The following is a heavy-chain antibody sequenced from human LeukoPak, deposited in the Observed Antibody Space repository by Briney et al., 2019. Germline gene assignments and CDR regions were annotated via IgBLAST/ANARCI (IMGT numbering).Heavy chain of an antibody. CDR1: GYTFTGYY. D-gene: IGHD5-24*01. J-gene: IGHJ4*02. CDR3: ARLLWKSSRDGYKSFPPRDY. CDR2: INPNSGGT. Sequence: GASVKVSCKASGYTFTGYYMHWVRQAPGQGLEWMGWINPNSGGTNYAQKFRGRVTMTRDTSISTAYMELSRLRSDDTAVYYCARLLWKSSRDGYKSFPPRDYWGQGTLVTVSS. V-gene: IGHV1-2*02.